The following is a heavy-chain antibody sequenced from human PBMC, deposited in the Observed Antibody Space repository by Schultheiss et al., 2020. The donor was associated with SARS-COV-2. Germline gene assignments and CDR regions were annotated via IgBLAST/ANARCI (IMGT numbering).Heavy chain of an antibody. Sequence: LRLSCTVSGGSISSYYWSWIRQHPGKGLEWIGYIYYSGSTYYNPSLKSRVTISVDTSKNQFSLKLSSVTAADTAVYYCARVPHYYYDSSGYLDYWGQGTLVTVSS. V-gene: IGHV4-31*03. CDR3: ARVPHYYYDSSGYLDY. CDR2: IYYSGST. CDR1: GGSISSYY. J-gene: IGHJ4*02. D-gene: IGHD3-22*01.